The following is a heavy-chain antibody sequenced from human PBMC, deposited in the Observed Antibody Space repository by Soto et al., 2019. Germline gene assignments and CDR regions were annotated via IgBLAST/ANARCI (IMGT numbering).Heavy chain of an antibody. J-gene: IGHJ5*02. V-gene: IGHV1-3*01. CDR2: INGGSGST. CDR3: ARDSSGSYSDRGHNWFDP. Sequence: ASVKVSCKASGYTFANYAMQWVRQAPGQRLEWMGWINGGSGSTRYSQNFQGRLTMTTDTSTSTAYMELRSLRSDDTAVYYCARDSSGSYSDRGHNWFDPWGQGTLVTVSS. D-gene: IGHD1-26*01. CDR1: GYTFANYA.